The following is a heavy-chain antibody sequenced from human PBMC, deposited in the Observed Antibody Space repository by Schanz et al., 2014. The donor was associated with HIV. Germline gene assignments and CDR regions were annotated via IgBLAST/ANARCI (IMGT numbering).Heavy chain of an antibody. V-gene: IGHV3-33*01. D-gene: IGHD6-13*01. CDR3: ARASRIAAADRDPRRHYYYGMDV. CDR1: GFTFSTYA. J-gene: IGHJ6*02. Sequence: QVQLVESGGGVVQPGRSLRVSCAASGFTFSTYAMHWARQAPGKGLEWVAVIWYDGTNKYYADSVKGRFTISRDNSKNTRYLEMISLRDEDTGVYYCARASRIAAADRDPRRHYYYGMDVWGQGTTVTVSS. CDR2: IWYDGTNK.